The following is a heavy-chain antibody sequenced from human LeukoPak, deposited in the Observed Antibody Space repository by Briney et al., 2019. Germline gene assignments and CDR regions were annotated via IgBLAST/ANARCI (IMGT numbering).Heavy chain of an antibody. CDR3: ARLMYYYGSGSYLY. V-gene: IGHV3-7*01. CDR2: IKQDGSEK. D-gene: IGHD3-10*01. Sequence: GGSLRLSCAASGFTFSSYWMSWVRQAPGKGLEWVAIIKQDGSEKYYVDSVKGRFTISRDNAKNSLYLQMNSLRAEDTAVYYCARLMYYYGSGSYLYWGQGTLVTVSS. J-gene: IGHJ4*02. CDR1: GFTFSSYW.